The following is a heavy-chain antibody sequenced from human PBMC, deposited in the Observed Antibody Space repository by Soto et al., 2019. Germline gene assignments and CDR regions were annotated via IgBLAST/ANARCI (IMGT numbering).Heavy chain of an antibody. Sequence: GGSLRLSCAASGFTFSSYSMNWVRQAPGKGLEWVSYISSSSRTIYYADSVKGRFTISRDNAKNSLYLQMNSLRAEDTAVYYCASHGEEGWFDPWGQGTLVTVSS. V-gene: IGHV3-48*01. CDR2: ISSSSRTI. CDR1: GFTFSSYS. CDR3: ASHGEEGWFDP. J-gene: IGHJ5*02.